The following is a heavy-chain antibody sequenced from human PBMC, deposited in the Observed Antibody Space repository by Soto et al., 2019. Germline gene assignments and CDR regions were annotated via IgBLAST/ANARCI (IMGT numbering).Heavy chain of an antibody. Sequence: SETLSLTCTVSGGSISSGAYFWNWIRQHPGKGLEWIGYIYYSGNTYYNPSLKSRVTLSIDASKNQFSLKLSSVTAADTAVYYCARIYDSSGYFDYWGQGTLVTVSS. CDR2: IYYSGNT. CDR1: GGSISSGAYF. J-gene: IGHJ4*02. V-gene: IGHV4-31*03. CDR3: ARIYDSSGYFDY. D-gene: IGHD3-22*01.